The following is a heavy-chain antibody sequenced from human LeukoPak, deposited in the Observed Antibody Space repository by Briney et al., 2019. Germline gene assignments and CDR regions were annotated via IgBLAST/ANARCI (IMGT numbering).Heavy chain of an antibody. J-gene: IGHJ6*03. D-gene: IGHD2-2*01. V-gene: IGHV1-69*05. CDR1: GGTFSSYA. CDR3: ARGSSTSLPYYYYMDV. Sequence: ASVKVSCKASGGTFSSYAISWVRQAPGQGLEWMGGIIPIFGTANYAQKFQGRVTITTEESTSTAYMELSSLRSEDTAVYYCARGSSTSLPYYYYMDVWGKGTTVTVSS. CDR2: IIPIFGTA.